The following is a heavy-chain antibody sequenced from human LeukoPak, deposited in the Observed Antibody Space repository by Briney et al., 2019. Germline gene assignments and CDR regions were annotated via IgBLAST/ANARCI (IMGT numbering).Heavy chain of an antibody. CDR3: AKVGDSWDFDY. V-gene: IGHV3-30*18. D-gene: IGHD2-15*01. Sequence: GRSLRLSCAASGFTFSSYAMHWVRQAPGKGLEWVALISFDGSNKYYADSVKGRFTVSRDNSKNTLYLHMNSLRAEDTALYYCAKVGDSWDFDYWGQGTLVTVSS. CDR2: ISFDGSNK. J-gene: IGHJ4*02. CDR1: GFTFSSYA.